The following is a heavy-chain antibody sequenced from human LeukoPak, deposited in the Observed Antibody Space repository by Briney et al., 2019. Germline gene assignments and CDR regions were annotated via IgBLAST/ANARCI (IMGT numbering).Heavy chain of an antibody. CDR1: GFTFSTFA. J-gene: IGHJ4*02. D-gene: IGHD1-26*01. CDR2: IFPSGGEI. V-gene: IGHV3-23*01. Sequence: PGGSLRLSCAASGFTFSTFAMVWVRQPPGKGLEWVSSIFPSGGEIHYADSVRGRFTISRDNSKSTLSLQMNSLRAEDTAVYYCAKDASIVGASGQFDYWGQGTLVTVSS. CDR3: AKDASIVGASGQFDY.